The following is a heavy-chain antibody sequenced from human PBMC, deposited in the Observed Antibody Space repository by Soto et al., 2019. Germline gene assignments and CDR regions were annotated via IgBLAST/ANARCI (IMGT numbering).Heavy chain of an antibody. CDR1: GFTFSSYS. J-gene: IGHJ4*02. Sequence: EVQLVESGGGLVQPGGSLRLSCAASGFTFSSYSMNWVRQAPGKGLEWVSYISSSSSTIYYADSVKGRFTISRDNAKNSLYLQMNSLRDEDTAVYYCARDTQDDFWSGYYRDYWGQGTIVTVSS. CDR3: ARDTQDDFWSGYYRDY. D-gene: IGHD3-3*01. CDR2: ISSSSSTI. V-gene: IGHV3-48*02.